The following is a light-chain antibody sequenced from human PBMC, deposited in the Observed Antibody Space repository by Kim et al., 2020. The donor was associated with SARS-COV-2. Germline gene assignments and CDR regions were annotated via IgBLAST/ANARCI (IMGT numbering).Light chain of an antibody. CDR1: QTIDTF. CDR3: QQSFSAPLT. Sequence: DIQMTQSPSSLSASVGDEVTITCRASQTIDTFLNWYQQKPGKAPKVLIHLAHTLQSGVPSRFSGSGSGTDFSLTIRNLQPEDLATYYCQQSFSAPLTFGGGTKLEI. J-gene: IGKJ4*01. V-gene: IGKV1-39*01. CDR2: LAH.